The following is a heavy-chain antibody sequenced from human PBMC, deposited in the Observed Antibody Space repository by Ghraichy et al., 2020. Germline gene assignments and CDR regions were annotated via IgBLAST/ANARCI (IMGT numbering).Heavy chain of an antibody. V-gene: IGHV4-59*11. J-gene: IGHJ3*02. CDR1: GASIKSHY. CDR3: ARDYDNILTGLGYFDI. D-gene: IGHD3-9*01. Sequence: SETLSLTCSVSGASIKSHYWIWIRQAPGKGLEWIGDISYIGNTKYNPFLKSRVIISRDTSNNHFSLKLSSVTAADTAVYYCARDYDNILTGLGYFDIWGQGTMVTVSS. CDR2: ISYIGNT.